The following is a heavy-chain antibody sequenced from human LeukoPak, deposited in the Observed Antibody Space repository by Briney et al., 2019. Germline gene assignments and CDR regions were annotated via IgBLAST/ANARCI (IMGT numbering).Heavy chain of an antibody. V-gene: IGHV3-23*01. J-gene: IGHJ4*02. D-gene: IGHD3-22*01. CDR2: ISGSGSST. Sequence: GGSLRLSCAASGFTFSSYGMSWVRQAPGKGLEWVSAISGSGSSTYYADSVKGRFTISRDNSKNTLYLQMNSLRAEDTAVYYCAKEGHYDSSGYYDYWGQGSLVTVSS. CDR3: AKEGHYDSSGYYDY. CDR1: GFTFSSYG.